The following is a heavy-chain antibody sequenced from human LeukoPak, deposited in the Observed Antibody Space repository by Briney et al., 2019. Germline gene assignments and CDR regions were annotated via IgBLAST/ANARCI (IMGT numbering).Heavy chain of an antibody. J-gene: IGHJ5*02. CDR1: GGTFSSYA. CDR2: IIPIFGTA. Sequence: SVKVSCKASGGTFSSYAISWVRQAPGQGLEWIGRIIPIFGTANYAQKFQGRVTITTDESTSTAYMELSSLRSEDTAVYYCARDQDPDNWFDPWGQGTLVTVSS. V-gene: IGHV1-69*05. D-gene: IGHD2-15*01. CDR3: ARDQDPDNWFDP.